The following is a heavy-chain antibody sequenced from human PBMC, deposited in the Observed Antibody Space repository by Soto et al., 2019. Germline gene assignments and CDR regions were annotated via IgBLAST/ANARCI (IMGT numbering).Heavy chain of an antibody. D-gene: IGHD3-22*01. CDR3: ARDLGCDGSGYLIALYCFDY. V-gene: IGHV1-46*01. CDR1: GYSFTSYY. CDR2: INPSGGRP. Sequence: GASVKVSCKASGYSFTSYYLHWVRQAPGQGLEWMGIINPSGGRPTYAQKFQGRVTMTRDTSTSTVYMELSSLRSEDTAVYYCARDLGCDGSGYLIALYCFDYWGQGTLVTVS. J-gene: IGHJ4*02.